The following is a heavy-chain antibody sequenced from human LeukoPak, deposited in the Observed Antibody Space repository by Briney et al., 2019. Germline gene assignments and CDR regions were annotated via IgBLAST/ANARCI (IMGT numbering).Heavy chain of an antibody. CDR1: GYTLTELS. CDR3: ASQSYSSSWSGYYYYMDV. CDR2: FDPGDGET. J-gene: IGHJ6*03. Sequence: ASVKVSCKVSGYTLTELSMHWVRQAPGKGLEWMGGFDPGDGETIYAQKFQGRVTTTEDTSTDTAYMELSSLRSEDTAVYYCASQSYSSSWSGYYYYMDVWGKGTTVTVSS. D-gene: IGHD6-13*01. V-gene: IGHV1-24*01.